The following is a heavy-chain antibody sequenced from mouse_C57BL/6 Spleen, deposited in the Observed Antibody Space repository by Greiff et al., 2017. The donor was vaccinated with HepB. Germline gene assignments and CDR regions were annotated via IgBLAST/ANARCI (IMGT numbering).Heavy chain of an antibody. V-gene: IGHV1-26*01. CDR1: GYTFTDYY. CDR2: INPNNGGT. D-gene: IGHD4-1*01. CDR3: ARSPELGRGDY. Sequence: EVQLQQSGPELVKPGASVKISCKASGYTFTDYYMNWVKQSHGKSLEWIGDINPNNGGTSYNQKFKGKATLTEDKSSSTAYMELRSLTSEDSAVYYCARSPELGRGDYWGQGTTLTVSS. J-gene: IGHJ2*01.